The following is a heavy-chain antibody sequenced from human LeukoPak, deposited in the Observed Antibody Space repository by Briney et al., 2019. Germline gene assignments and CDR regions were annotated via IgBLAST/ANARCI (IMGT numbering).Heavy chain of an antibody. CDR3: ASHSSSWYNAFDI. V-gene: IGHV1-69*05. CDR2: IIPIFGTA. CDR1: GGTFSSYA. J-gene: IGHJ3*02. Sequence: ASVKVSCKASGGTFSSYAISWVRQAPGQGLEWMGRIIPIFGTANYAQKFQGRVTITTDESTSTAYMEPSSLRSEDTAVYYCASHSSSWYNAFDIWGQGTMVTVSS. D-gene: IGHD6-13*01.